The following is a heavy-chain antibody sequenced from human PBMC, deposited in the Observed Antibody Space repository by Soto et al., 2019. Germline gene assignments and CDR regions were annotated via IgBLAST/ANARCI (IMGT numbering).Heavy chain of an antibody. J-gene: IGHJ4*02. CDR2: VSAYNGNT. D-gene: IGHD3-10*01. V-gene: IGHV1-18*01. CDR3: ARATKSFTNYYGSGSYPSQYYFDY. Sequence: ASVKVSCKASGYTFISYGISWVRQAPGQGLEWMGWVSAYNGNTNYAQKLQGRVTMTTDTSTSTAYMELRSLRSEDTAVYYCARATKSFTNYYGSGSYPSQYYFDYWGQGTLVTVSS. CDR1: GYTFISYG.